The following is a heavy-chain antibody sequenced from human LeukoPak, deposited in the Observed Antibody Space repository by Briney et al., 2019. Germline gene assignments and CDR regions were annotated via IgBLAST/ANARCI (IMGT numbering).Heavy chain of an antibody. CDR1: GGTFSSYA. V-gene: IGHV1-69*04. D-gene: IGHD3-16*01. CDR2: IIPILGTA. CDR3: AREKFGRFDY. Sequence: ASVKVSCKASGGTFSSYAISWVRQAPGQGLEWMGRIIPILGTANYAQKFQGRVTITADKSTSTAYMELSSLRSEDTAVYYCAREKFGRFDYWGQGTLVTVSS. J-gene: IGHJ4*02.